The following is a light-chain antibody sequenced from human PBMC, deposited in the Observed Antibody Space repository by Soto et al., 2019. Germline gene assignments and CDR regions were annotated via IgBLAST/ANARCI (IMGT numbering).Light chain of an antibody. CDR3: QQYNNWPPWT. CDR2: GAS. CDR1: QSVSSSY. J-gene: IGKJ1*01. V-gene: IGKV3-15*01. Sequence: IQSVSSSYLAWYQQKPGQAPRLLIHGASTRATGFPARFSGSGSGTEFTLTISSLQSEDFAVYYCQQYNNWPPWTFGQGTKVDIK.